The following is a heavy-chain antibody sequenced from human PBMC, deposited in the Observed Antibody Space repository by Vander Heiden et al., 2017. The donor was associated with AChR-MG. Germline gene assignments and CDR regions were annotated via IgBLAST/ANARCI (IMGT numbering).Heavy chain of an antibody. CDR2: IYPGDSDT. CDR3: ASREGVVPAAIGFGAFDI. V-gene: IGHV5-51*03. Sequence: EVQLVQSGAEVKKPGESLKISCKGSGYSFTSYWIGWVRQMPGKGLEWMGIIYPGDSDTRYSPSFQGQVTMSADKSISTAYLQWSSLKASDTAMYYCASREGVVPAAIGFGAFDIWGQGTMVTVSS. CDR1: GYSFTSYW. J-gene: IGHJ3*02. D-gene: IGHD2-2*02.